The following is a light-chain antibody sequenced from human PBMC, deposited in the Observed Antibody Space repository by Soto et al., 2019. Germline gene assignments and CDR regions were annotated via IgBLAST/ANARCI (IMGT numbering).Light chain of an antibody. CDR3: QQFENWPHT. Sequence: EIVMTQSPDTLSVSPGERATLSCRASRSITSKLAGYQQKPAQAPRLLIYDASTRDAGIPARISASGSGTEFTLTISSLQSEDFAVYYCQQFENWPHTFGQGTKVEIK. CDR1: RSITSK. J-gene: IGKJ1*01. V-gene: IGKV3-15*01. CDR2: DAS.